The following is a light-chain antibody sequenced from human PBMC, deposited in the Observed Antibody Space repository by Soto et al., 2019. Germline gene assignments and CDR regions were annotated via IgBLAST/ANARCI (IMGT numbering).Light chain of an antibody. CDR2: GAS. J-gene: IGKJ5*01. Sequence: EVVMTQSPATLSVSLGDRATLSCRASQSVSSNLAWYQQKPGQAPRLLIYGASTRATGIPARFSGSGSGTEFTLTISSLQSEDFAVYYCHQRQYWPPITFGQGTRLEIK. CDR3: HQRQYWPPIT. V-gene: IGKV3-15*01. CDR1: QSVSSN.